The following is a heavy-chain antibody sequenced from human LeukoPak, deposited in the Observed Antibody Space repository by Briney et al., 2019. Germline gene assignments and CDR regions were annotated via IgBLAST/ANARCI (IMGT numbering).Heavy chain of an antibody. CDR1: GFIFSSYN. J-gene: IGHJ6*03. D-gene: IGHD1-26*01. CDR3: ARDPYSGSYGNEYYYYMDV. V-gene: IGHV3-21*01. CDR2: ITRSGTYI. Sequence: PGGSLRLSCAASGFIFSSYNMNWVRQAPGKAMEWVSSITRSGTYIFYADSVKGRFTISRDNSKNSLYLQMDSLGPEDTAVYYCARDPYSGSYGNEYYYYMDVWGKGTTVTISS.